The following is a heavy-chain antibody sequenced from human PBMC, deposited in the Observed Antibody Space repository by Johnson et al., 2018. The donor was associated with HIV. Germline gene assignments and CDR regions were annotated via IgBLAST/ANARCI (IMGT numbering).Heavy chain of an antibody. CDR3: ARDRRLADAFDI. CDR2: IYNGGTT. Sequence: VQLVESGGGLVQPGGSLRLSCAASGFTVSSNYMNWVRQAPGKGLEWVSVIYNGGTTYYADSVKGRFTISRDNSKNTLYLQMNSLRAEDAAVFYCARDRRLADAFDIWGQGTMVTVSS. D-gene: IGHD5-12*01. V-gene: IGHV3-66*01. J-gene: IGHJ3*02. CDR1: GFTVSSNY.